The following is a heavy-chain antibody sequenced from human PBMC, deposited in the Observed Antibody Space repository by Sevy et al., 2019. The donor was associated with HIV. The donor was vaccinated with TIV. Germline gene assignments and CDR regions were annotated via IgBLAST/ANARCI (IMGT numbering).Heavy chain of an antibody. CDR1: GFTFSSYE. Sequence: GGSLRLSCAASGFTFSSYEMNWVRQAPGKGLEWVSYISSSGSTIYYADSVKGRFTSSRDNATNSLYLQMNSLRAEDTAVYYCARVGIAVAGTYYYYYHGMDVWGQGTTVTVSS. J-gene: IGHJ6*02. CDR2: ISSSGSTI. D-gene: IGHD6-19*01. CDR3: ARVGIAVAGTYYYYYHGMDV. V-gene: IGHV3-48*03.